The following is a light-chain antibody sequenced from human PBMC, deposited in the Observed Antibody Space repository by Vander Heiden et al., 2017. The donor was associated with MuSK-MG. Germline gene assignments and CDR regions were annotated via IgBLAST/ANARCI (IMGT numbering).Light chain of an antibody. CDR1: QSFSSSY. V-gene: IGKV3-20*01. CDR2: GDS. J-gene: IGKJ1*01. CDR3: QQDGSSQT. Sequence: EIVLTQSPGTLSLSPGERATLSCRASQSFSSSYLAWYQQKPGQAPRLLIDGDSSRANGIPDRFSGSGSGTDFTLTSSRLEPEDFAVYYWQQDGSSQTFGQGTKVEIK.